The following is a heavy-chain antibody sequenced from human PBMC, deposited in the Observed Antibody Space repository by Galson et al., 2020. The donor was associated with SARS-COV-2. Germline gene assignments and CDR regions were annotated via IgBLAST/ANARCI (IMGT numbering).Heavy chain of an antibody. V-gene: IGHV5-51*01. D-gene: IGHD6-13*01. CDR3: ARLPRDWYFMDFDD. CDR1: GYSFSSAW. CDR2: IFPGDSDI. J-gene: IGHJ4*02. Sequence: GESLKISCKGSGYSFSSAWIGWVRQMPGKGLEWMGIIFPGDSDIRYSPAFQGQVTISADKSISTAYLEWSSLQVSDTAMYYCARLPRDWYFMDFDDWGQGTLVTVSS.